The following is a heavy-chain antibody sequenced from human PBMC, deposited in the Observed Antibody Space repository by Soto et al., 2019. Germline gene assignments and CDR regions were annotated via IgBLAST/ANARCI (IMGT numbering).Heavy chain of an antibody. D-gene: IGHD1-26*01. CDR2: MNPNSGNT. CDR3: GRESSGRYRLDY. J-gene: IGHJ4*02. CDR1: GYTFTSYD. Sequence: QVQLVQSGAEVKKPGASVKVSCKASGYTFTSYDINWVRQATGQGLEWMGSMNPNSGNTGYAQKFQGRVTMTRNTDVRAAYMGLSSLRSEETAVYYCGRESSGRYRLDYWGQGALVTVSS. V-gene: IGHV1-8*01.